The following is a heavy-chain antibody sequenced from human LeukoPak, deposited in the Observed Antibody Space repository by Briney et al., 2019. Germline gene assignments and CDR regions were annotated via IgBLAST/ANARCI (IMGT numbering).Heavy chain of an antibody. CDR2: ISYDGSNK. D-gene: IGHD6-19*01. J-gene: IGHJ4*02. CDR3: AKSSAVAGRRYFDY. Sequence: GGSLRLSCAASGFTFSSYGTHWVRQAPGKGLEWVAVISYDGSNKYYADSVEGRFTISRDNSKNTLYLQMNSLRAEDTAVYYCAKSSAVAGRRYFDYWGQGTLVTVSS. CDR1: GFTFSSYG. V-gene: IGHV3-30*18.